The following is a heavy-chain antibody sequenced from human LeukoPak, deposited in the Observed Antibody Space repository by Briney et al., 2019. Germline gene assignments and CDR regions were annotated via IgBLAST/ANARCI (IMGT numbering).Heavy chain of an antibody. J-gene: IGHJ3*02. V-gene: IGHV4-34*01. CDR2: FNHSGST. CDR3: ARKGRNGVGAFDI. D-gene: IGHD2-8*01. CDR1: GGSFSGYY. Sequence: SETLSLTCAVYGGSFSGYYWSWIRQPPGKGLEWIGEFNHSGSTNYDPSRKSRVTISVDTSKTQFSLKLSSGTAAAPAVYYCARKGRNGVGAFDIWGQGTMVTVSS.